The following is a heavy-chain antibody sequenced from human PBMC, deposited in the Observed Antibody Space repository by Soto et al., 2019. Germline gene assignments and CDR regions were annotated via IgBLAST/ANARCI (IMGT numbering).Heavy chain of an antibody. V-gene: IGHV3-30*03. J-gene: IGHJ4*02. CDR3: ATEGVDISGSPPFDY. D-gene: IGHD3-22*01. CDR1: GFTFSSYG. CDR2: ISYDGSNK. Sequence: QVQLVESGGGVVQPGRSLRLSCAASGFTFSSYGMHWVRQAPGTGLEWVAVISYDGSNKYYADSVKGRFTISRDNSKNPLYMQMTSLRAEDTAVYYCATEGVDISGSPPFDYWGQGPLVTVSS.